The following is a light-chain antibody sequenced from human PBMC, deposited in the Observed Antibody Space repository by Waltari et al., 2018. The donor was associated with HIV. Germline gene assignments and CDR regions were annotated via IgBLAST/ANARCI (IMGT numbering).Light chain of an antibody. Sequence: DIQMTQSPSTLSASVGDRVTITCRASQRISSWLAWYQQKPGKAPKLLIYKASTLESGVPSRFSCSGSGTEFTLTISSLQPDDFATYYCQQYISYWTFGQGTKVEIK. CDR3: QQYISYWT. J-gene: IGKJ1*01. V-gene: IGKV1-5*03. CDR2: KAS. CDR1: QRISSW.